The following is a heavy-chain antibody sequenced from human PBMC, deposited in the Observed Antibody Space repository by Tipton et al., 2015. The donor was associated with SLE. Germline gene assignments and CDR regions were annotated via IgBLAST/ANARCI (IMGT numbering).Heavy chain of an antibody. CDR3: ARGPYCGGDCYWVMGY. D-gene: IGHD2-21*01. CDR2: INPNSGGT. J-gene: IGHJ4*02. CDR1: GYTFTGYY. V-gene: IGHV1-2*06. Sequence: QSGAEVKKSGASVKVSCKASGYTFTGYYMHWVRQAPGQGLEWMGRINPNSGGTNYAQKFQGRVTMTRDTSISTAYMELSRLRSDDTAVYYCARGPYCGGDCYWVMGYWGQGTLVTVSS.